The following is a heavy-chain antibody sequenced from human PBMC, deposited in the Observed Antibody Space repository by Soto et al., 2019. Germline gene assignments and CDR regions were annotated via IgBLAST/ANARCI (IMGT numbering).Heavy chain of an antibody. J-gene: IGHJ4*02. Sequence: GGSLRLSCAASGFTFSSYAMSWVRQAPGKGLEWVSAISGSGGSTYYADSVKGRFTISRDNSKNTLYLQMNSLRAEDTAVYSCAKVKVVATILLDYWGQGSLVTVSS. CDR3: AKVKVVATILLDY. D-gene: IGHD5-12*01. V-gene: IGHV3-23*01. CDR2: ISGSGGST. CDR1: GFTFSSYA.